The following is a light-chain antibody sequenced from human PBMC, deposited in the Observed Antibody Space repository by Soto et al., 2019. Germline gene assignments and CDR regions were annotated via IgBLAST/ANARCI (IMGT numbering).Light chain of an antibody. CDR3: QQSDNSPYT. CDR1: QAINKN. V-gene: IGKV1-39*01. CDR2: DAS. J-gene: IGKJ2*01. Sequence: DIQMTQSPASLSASVGDRVTITCRASQAINKNLNWYRHKLGKAPELLIYDASDSQAGVPSRFSGSGAGAEFTLIRSGLQPEDLATYYCQQSDNSPYTGGQGTKLEIK.